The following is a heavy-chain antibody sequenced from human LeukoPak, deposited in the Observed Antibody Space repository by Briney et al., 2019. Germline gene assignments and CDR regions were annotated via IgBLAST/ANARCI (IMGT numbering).Heavy chain of an antibody. V-gene: IGHV1-69*01. J-gene: IGHJ3*02. CDR2: IIPIFGTA. CDR1: GGTFSSYA. CDR3: ARGYYDYVWGSYRSNKDDAFDI. Sequence: SVKVSCKASGGTFSSYAISWVRQAPGQGLEWMGGIIPIFGTANYAQKFQGRVTITADESTSTAYMELSSLRSEDTAVYYCARGYYDYVWGSYRSNKDDAFDIWGQGTMVTVSS. D-gene: IGHD3-16*02.